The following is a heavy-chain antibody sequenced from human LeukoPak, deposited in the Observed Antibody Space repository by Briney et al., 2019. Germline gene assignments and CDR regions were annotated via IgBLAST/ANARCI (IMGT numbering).Heavy chain of an antibody. J-gene: IGHJ4*02. Sequence: GGSLRLSCAASGFTFANYVTHWVRQAPGKGLEGVAVASPDEGLKFYGDSVKGRFTISRDNSKNTMYLQMNNLREEDTAVYYCTRDPILGAPDYFDYWGQGTLVTVSS. V-gene: IGHV3-30*04. CDR1: GFTFANYV. CDR2: ASPDEGLK. CDR3: TRDPILGAPDYFDY. D-gene: IGHD1-26*01.